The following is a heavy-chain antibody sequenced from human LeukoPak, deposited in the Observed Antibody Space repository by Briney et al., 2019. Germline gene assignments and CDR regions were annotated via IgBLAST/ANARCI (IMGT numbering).Heavy chain of an antibody. CDR2: IKQDGSEK. D-gene: IGHD3-22*01. V-gene: IGHV3-7*04. J-gene: IGHJ4*02. CDR3: ARGEYYYDGGY. Sequence: GGSLRLSCAASGFTFSSYWMSWVRQAPGKGLEWVANIKQDGSEKYYVDSVKGRFTISRDNAENSLFLQMNSLRAEETAVYYCARGEYYYDGGYWGRGTLVTVSP. CDR1: GFTFSSYW.